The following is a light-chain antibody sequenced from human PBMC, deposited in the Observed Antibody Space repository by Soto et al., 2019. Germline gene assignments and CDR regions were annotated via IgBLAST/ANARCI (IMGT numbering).Light chain of an antibody. J-gene: IGKJ1*01. CDR3: QQYINWPRT. Sequence: DIVWTQSPVTLSVSPGERVTLSCRASQRLSSNLAWYQQRPGQAPRLLIYGASIRATDIPARFIGSGSGTEFTLTISSLQSEDFAVYYCQQYINWPRTFGQGTRWIS. CDR1: QRLSSN. CDR2: GAS. V-gene: IGKV3-15*01.